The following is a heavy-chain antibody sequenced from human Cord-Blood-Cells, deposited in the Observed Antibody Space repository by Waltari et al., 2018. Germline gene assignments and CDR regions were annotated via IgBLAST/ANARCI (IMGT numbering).Heavy chain of an antibody. D-gene: IGHD6-13*01. CDR3: ARGGRRVKFDY. Sequence: QVQLQQWGAGLLKPSETLSLTCAVYGGSFCGYYWSWIRQPPGKGLEWIGEINHSGSTNYNPSLKSRVTISVDTSKNQFSLKLSSVTAADTAVYYCARGGRRVKFDYWGQGTLVTVSS. CDR1: GGSFCGYY. CDR2: INHSGST. J-gene: IGHJ4*02. V-gene: IGHV4-34*01.